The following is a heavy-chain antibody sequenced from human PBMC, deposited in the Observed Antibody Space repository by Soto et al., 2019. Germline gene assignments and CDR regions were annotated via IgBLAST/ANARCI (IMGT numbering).Heavy chain of an antibody. V-gene: IGHV3-23*01. Sequence: EVQLLDSGGGWVQPGGSLRLSCVASGFVFSDYAMSWVRQAPGKGLEWVSAISAGGSDTYYADSVKGRFTVSRVNSKNPLFLQMSPLGADDTVIYYCASLPFWCGSSSCYTEGFDSWGQGTVVTVSS. CDR3: ASLPFWCGSSSCYTEGFDS. J-gene: IGHJ4*02. CDR1: GFVFSDYA. CDR2: ISAGGSDT. D-gene: IGHD2-2*01.